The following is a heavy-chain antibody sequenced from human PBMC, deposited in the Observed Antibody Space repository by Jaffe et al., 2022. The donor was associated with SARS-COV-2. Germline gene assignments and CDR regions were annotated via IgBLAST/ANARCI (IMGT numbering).Heavy chain of an antibody. CDR2: IYTSGST. J-gene: IGHJ4*02. CDR1: GGSISSGSYY. V-gene: IGHV4-61*02. CDR3: ATTYYDFWSGYRLNNLFDY. Sequence: QVQLQESGPGLVKPSQTLSLTCTVSGGSISSGSYYWSWIRQPAGKGLEWIGRIYTSGSTNYNPSLKSRVTISVDTSKNQFSLKLSSVTAADTAVYYCATTYYDFWSGYRLNNLFDYWGQGTLVTVSS. D-gene: IGHD3-3*01.